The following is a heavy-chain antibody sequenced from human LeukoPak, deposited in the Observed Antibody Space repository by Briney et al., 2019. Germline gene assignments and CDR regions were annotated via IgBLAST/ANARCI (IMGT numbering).Heavy chain of an antibody. CDR3: ARGPNKRAAASRGFDP. CDR1: GGSFSGYY. CDR2: INHSGST. D-gene: IGHD6-13*01. V-gene: IGHV4-34*01. Sequence: PSETLSLTCAVYGGSFSGYYWSWIRQPPGKGLEWIGEINHSGSTNYNPSLKSRVTISVDTSKNQFSLKLSSVTAADTAVYYCARGPNKRAAASRGFDPWGQGTLVTVSS. J-gene: IGHJ5*02.